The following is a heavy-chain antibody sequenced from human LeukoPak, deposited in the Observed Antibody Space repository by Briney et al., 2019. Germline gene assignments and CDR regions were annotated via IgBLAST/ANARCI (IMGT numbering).Heavy chain of an antibody. J-gene: IGHJ3*02. CDR1: GGSISSYY. CDR2: IYTSGST. D-gene: IGHD2-2*01. V-gene: IGHV4-4*09. Sequence: PSETLSLTCTVSGGSISSYYWSWIRQPPGKGLEWIGYIYTSGSTNYNPSLKSRVTISVDTSKNQFSLKLSSVTAADTAVYYCARHIVVVPAASAFDIWGQGTMVTVSS. CDR3: ARHIVVVPAASAFDI.